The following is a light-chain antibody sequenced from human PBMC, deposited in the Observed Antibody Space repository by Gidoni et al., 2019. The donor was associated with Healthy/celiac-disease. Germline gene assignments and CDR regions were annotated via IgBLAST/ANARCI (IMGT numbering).Light chain of an antibody. CDR3: QVWDSSTVV. Sequence: SYELTQPLPVSVALGQTARITCGGNNSGSKHVHWYQQKPGQATVLFIYRDSNRPSGIPERFSGSNSGNTATLTISRAQAGDEADYYCQVWDSSTVVFGGGTKLTGL. CDR2: RDS. V-gene: IGLV3-9*01. J-gene: IGLJ2*01. CDR1: NSGSKH.